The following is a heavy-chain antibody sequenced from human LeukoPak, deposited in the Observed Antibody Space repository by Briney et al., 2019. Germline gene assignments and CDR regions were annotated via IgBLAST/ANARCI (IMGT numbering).Heavy chain of an antibody. V-gene: IGHV4-59*11. CDR2: IYHSGGT. CDR1: GGSISSHF. Sequence: SETLSLACTVSGGSISSHFWSWIRQPPGKGLEWIGYIYHSGGTNYNPSLKSRVTISVDTSKTQFSLKLSSVTAADTAVYYCARDGRGGYYYDSSGRFMDVWGQGTTVTVSS. J-gene: IGHJ6*02. CDR3: ARDGRGGYYYDSSGRFMDV. D-gene: IGHD3-22*01.